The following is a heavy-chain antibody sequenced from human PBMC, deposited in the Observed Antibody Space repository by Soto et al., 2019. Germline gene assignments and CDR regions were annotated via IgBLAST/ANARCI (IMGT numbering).Heavy chain of an antibody. V-gene: IGHV3-21*01. CDR2: ISSSSSYI. CDR3: ARVSSRRDSGYDSGVYNY. Sequence: EVQLVESGGGLVKPGGSLRLSCAASGFTFSSYSMNWVRQAPGKGLEWVSSISSSSSYIYYADSVKGRFTISRDNAKNSLYLQMNSLRAEDTAVYYCARVSSRRDSGYDSGVYNYWGQGTLVTVSS. D-gene: IGHD5-12*01. CDR1: GFTFSSYS. J-gene: IGHJ4*02.